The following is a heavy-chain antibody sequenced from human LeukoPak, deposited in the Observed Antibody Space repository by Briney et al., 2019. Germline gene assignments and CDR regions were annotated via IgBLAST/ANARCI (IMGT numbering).Heavy chain of an antibody. J-gene: IGHJ4*02. CDR3: AREFDYDSSGYYPPLGY. CDR1: GFTVSSNY. CDR2: IYSGGST. V-gene: IGHV3-53*01. D-gene: IGHD3-22*01. Sequence: PGGSLRLSCAVSGFTVSSNYMSWVRQAPGKGLEWVSVIYSGGSTYYADSVKGRFTISRDNSKNTLYLQMNSLRAEDTAVYYCAREFDYDSSGYYPPLGYWGQGTLVTVSS.